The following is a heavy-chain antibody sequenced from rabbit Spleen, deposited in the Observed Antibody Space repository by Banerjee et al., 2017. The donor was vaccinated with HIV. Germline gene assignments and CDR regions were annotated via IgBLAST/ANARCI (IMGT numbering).Heavy chain of an antibody. V-gene: IGHV1S47*01. CDR1: GFDFSNYG. CDR3: ARGDIGYRYITRLDL. CDR2: IDPIFGRT. J-gene: IGHJ3*01. Sequence: QEQLVESGGGLVQPGGSLKLSCKASGFDFSNYGVSWVRQAPGKGLEWIGYIDPIFGRTYYASWVNGRFTISSNTNQNTLYLQLNSLTAADTATYFCARGDIGYRYITRLDLWGPGTLVTVS. D-gene: IGHD7-1*01.